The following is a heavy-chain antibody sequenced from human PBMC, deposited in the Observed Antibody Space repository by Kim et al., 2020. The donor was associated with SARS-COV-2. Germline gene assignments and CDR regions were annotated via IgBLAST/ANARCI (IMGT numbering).Heavy chain of an antibody. V-gene: IGHV3-23*01. CDR2: IDGSSSTT. CDR1: GFAFSNYA. Sequence: GGSLRLSCAASGFAFSNYAMSWVRQAPGKGLEWVSTIDGSSSTTFYAGSVRGRFTISRDFSKNTLSLQMTSLRVGDTAVYYCARRSVPGFRGYDLPNQFDYWGQGTLVAVSS. J-gene: IGHJ4*02. D-gene: IGHD5-12*01. CDR3: ARRSVPGFRGYDLPNQFDY.